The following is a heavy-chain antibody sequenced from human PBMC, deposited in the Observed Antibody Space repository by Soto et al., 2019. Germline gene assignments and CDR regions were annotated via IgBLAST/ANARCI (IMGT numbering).Heavy chain of an antibody. V-gene: IGHV1-69*02. CDR2: IIPILGIA. J-gene: IGHJ3*02. Sequence: QVQLVQSGAEVKKPGSSVKVSCKASGGTFSSYTISWVRQAPGQGLEWMGRIIPILGIANYAQKFQGRVTITADKSTSTAYMELSSLRSEDTAVYYCARGFTDCSSTSCYVRLDAFDIWGQGTMVTVSS. D-gene: IGHD2-2*01. CDR1: GGTFSSYT. CDR3: ARGFTDCSSTSCYVRLDAFDI.